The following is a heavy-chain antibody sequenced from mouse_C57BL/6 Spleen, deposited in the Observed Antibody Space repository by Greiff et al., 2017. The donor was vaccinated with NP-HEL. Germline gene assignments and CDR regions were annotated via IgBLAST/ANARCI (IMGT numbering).Heavy chain of an antibody. D-gene: IGHD3-2*02. V-gene: IGHV1-26*01. CDR1: GYTFTDYY. CDR2: INPNNGGT. Sequence: EVQLQQSGPELVKPGASVKISCKASGYTFTDYYMNWVKQSHGKSLEWIGDINPNNGGTSYNQKFKGKATLTVDKSSSTAYMELRSLTSEDSAVYYCARGGTAQYAMDYWGQRTSVTVSS. J-gene: IGHJ4*01. CDR3: ARGGTAQYAMDY.